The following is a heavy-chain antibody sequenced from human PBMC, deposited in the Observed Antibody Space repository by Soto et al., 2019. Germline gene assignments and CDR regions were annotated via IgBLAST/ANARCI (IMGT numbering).Heavy chain of an antibody. CDR1: GASISVYS. D-gene: IGHD3-22*01. CDR3: MVVITTTADAFDI. J-gene: IGHJ3*02. V-gene: IGHV4-59*12. CDR2: IYYSGST. Sequence: PSETLSLTCTVSGASISVYSWSWIRQPPGKGLEWIGYIYYSGSTNYNPSLKSRVTISVDTSKNQFSLKLTSVTAADTAVYYCMVVITTTADAFDIWGQGTMVT.